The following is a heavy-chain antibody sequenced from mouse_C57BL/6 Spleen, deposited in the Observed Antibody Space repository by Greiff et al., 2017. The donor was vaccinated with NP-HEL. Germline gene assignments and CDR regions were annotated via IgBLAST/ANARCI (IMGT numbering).Heavy chain of an antibody. J-gene: IGHJ1*03. Sequence: EVMLVESGPVLVKPGASVKMSCKASGYTFTDYYMNWVKQSHGKSLEWIGVINPYNGGTSYNQKFKGKATLTVDKSSSTAYMELNSLTSEDSAVYYCARRNYGSSYRYFDVWGTGTTVTVSS. CDR2: INPYNGGT. V-gene: IGHV1-19*01. D-gene: IGHD1-1*01. CDR3: ARRNYGSSYRYFDV. CDR1: GYTFTDYY.